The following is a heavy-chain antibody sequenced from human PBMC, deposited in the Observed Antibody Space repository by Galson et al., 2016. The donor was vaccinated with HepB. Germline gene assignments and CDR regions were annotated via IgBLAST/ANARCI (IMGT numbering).Heavy chain of an antibody. Sequence: SETLSLTCGVNGGSLRGYWWNWIRQPLGKGLEWIGEINHRGSSSNFNPSLKNRVTISVDTSKNQLSLWLTSVTAADTAVYYGARGERDSIGPNTPFELWGRGTRVSVSS. CDR1: GGSLRGYW. J-gene: IGHJ2*01. V-gene: IGHV4-34*01. D-gene: IGHD3-3*02. CDR2: INHRGSSS. CDR3: ARGERDSIGPNTPFEL.